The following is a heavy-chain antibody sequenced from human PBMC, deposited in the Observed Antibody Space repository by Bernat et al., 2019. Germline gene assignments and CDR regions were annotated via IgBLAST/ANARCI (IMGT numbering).Heavy chain of an antibody. J-gene: IGHJ4*02. CDR2: ISGSGGSA. V-gene: IGHV3-23*01. CDR3: AKDLGFLEWSSDY. D-gene: IGHD3-3*01. CDR1: GFTFSSYA. Sequence: EVQLLESGGGLVQPGGSLRLSCAASGFTFSSYAMTWVRQAPGKGLEWVSSISGSGGSAYSADSVKGRFSISRDNSKNTLYLQMNSLRAEDTAVYYCAKDLGFLEWSSDYWGQGTLVTVSS.